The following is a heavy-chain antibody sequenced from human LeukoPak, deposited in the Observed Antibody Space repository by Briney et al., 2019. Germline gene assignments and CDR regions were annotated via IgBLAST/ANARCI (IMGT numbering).Heavy chain of an antibody. CDR2: ISAYNGNT. Sequence: ASVKVSCKASGYTFTSYGISWVRQAPGQGLEWMGWISAYNGNTNYAQKLQGRVTMTRNTSTSTAYMELSSLRSEDTAVYYCARGGWLVLRYFDYWGQGTLVTVSS. CDR3: ARGGWLVLRYFDY. CDR1: GYTFTSYG. J-gene: IGHJ4*02. D-gene: IGHD3-9*01. V-gene: IGHV1-18*01.